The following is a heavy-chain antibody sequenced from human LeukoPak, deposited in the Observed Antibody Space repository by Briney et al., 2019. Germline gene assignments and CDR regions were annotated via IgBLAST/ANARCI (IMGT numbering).Heavy chain of an antibody. J-gene: IGHJ4*02. V-gene: IGHV3-23*01. D-gene: IGHD2-8*02. CDR3: ARSGAWYYFDY. CDR2: ISGSGGST. CDR1: GFTFSSYA. Sequence: PGGSLRLSCAASGFTFSSYAMSWVRQAPGKELEWVSAISGSGGSTYYADSVKGRFTISRDNAKNSLYLQMNSLRAEDTAVYYCARSGAWYYFDYWGQGTLVTVSS.